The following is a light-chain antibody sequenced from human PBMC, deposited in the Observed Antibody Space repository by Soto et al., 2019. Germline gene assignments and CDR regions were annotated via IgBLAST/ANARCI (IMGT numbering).Light chain of an antibody. CDR2: GAS. CDR1: QSISNS. V-gene: IGKV1-39*01. Sequence: DIQMTQSPSPLSASVGDRVTITCRASQSISNSLNWYQQKPGKAPNLLIYGASSLQSGVPSRFSGSGSGTDFTLTISSLQPEVFATYYCQQTYSIPPLTFGGGTKVEMK. CDR3: QQTYSIPPLT. J-gene: IGKJ4*01.